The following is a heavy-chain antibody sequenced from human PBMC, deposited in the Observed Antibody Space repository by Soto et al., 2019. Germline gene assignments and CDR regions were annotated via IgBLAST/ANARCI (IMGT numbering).Heavy chain of an antibody. J-gene: IGHJ6*03. CDR1: GFTVSSNY. Sequence: GGSLRLSCAASGFTVSSNYMSWVRQAPGKGLEWVSVIYSGGSTYYADSVKGRFTISRDNSKNTLYLQMNSLRAEDTAVYYCAREGDCSSTSCQTYYYYYMDVWGKGTTVTVSS. CDR3: AREGDCSSTSCQTYYYYYMDV. V-gene: IGHV3-66*01. D-gene: IGHD2-2*01. CDR2: IYSGGST.